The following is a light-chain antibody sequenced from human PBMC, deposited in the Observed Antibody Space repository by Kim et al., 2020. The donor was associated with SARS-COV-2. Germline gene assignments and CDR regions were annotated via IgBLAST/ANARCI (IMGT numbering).Light chain of an antibody. Sequence: LPPGGAATPSSRASQSGSTYLAWYQQRPGQAPRVLIYDASNRATGIPARFSGSGSGTDFTLTISSLQPEDFAVYYCQQRSSWPLTFGGGTKVDIK. J-gene: IGKJ4*01. CDR1: QSGSTY. V-gene: IGKV3-11*01. CDR3: QQRSSWPLT. CDR2: DAS.